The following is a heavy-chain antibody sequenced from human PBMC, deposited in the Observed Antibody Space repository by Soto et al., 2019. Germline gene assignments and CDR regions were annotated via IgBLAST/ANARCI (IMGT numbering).Heavy chain of an antibody. CDR3: ARGLDFWSSSDI. V-gene: IGHV1-3*01. D-gene: IGHD3-3*01. Sequence: ASVKVSCKASGYTFTGYAMHWVRQAPGQRLEWMGGINADNGDTKYSQKFQGRVTITRDTSASTAYMELSSLRSEDTAVYYCARGLDFWSSSDIWGQGTMVTVS. CDR1: GYTFTGYA. J-gene: IGHJ3*02. CDR2: INADNGDT.